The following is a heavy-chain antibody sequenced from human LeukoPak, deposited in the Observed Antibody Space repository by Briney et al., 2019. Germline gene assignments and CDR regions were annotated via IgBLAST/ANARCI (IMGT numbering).Heavy chain of an antibody. CDR2: IYYSGST. J-gene: IGHJ4*02. V-gene: IGHV4-39*01. CDR3: ARHRPYVPPDY. D-gene: IGHD3-10*02. Sequence: SETLSLTCTVSGDSISSSSYYWGWIRQPPGKGLEWIGSIYYSGSTNYNPSPKSRLTISVDTSKNQFSLKLTSVTAADTAVYYCARHRPYVPPDYWGQGTLVTVSS. CDR1: GDSISSSSYY.